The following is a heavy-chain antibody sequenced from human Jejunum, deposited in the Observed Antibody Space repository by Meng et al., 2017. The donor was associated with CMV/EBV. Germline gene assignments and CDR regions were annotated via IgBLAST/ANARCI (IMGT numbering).Heavy chain of an antibody. CDR3: AKGEGRPHYYFDY. CDR2: LYTGGSS. V-gene: IGHV3-53*01. Sequence: AVSGFTVNSLYLRWVRQAPGKGLEWVSTLYTGGSSFYRDSVEGRFVISRDTSKNTLYLQMNSLRPEDTAIYYCAKGEGRPHYYFDYWGQGTLVTVSS. J-gene: IGHJ4*02. D-gene: IGHD1-26*01. CDR1: GFTVNSLY.